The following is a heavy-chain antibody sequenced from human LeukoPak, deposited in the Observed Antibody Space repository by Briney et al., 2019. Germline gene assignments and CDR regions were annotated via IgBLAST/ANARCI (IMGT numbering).Heavy chain of an antibody. D-gene: IGHD1-1*01. V-gene: IGHV3-7*01. J-gene: IGHJ6*03. Sequence: GGSLRLSCAASGFTFSSYWMSWVRQAPGKGLEWVANIKQDGSEKYYVDSVKGQFTISRDNAKNSLYLQMNSLRAEDTAVYYCARGQLELLSEYHYYMDVWGKGTTVTVSS. CDR2: IKQDGSEK. CDR3: ARGQLELLSEYHYYMDV. CDR1: GFTFSSYW.